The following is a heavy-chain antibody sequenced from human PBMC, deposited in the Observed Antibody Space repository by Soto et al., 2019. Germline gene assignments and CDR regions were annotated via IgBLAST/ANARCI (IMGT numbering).Heavy chain of an antibody. J-gene: IGHJ6*02. V-gene: IGHV1-69*13. CDR1: GGTFSSYA. CDR2: IIPIFGTA. D-gene: IGHD2-2*01. Sequence: ASVKVSCKASGGTFSSYAISWVGQAPGQGLERMGGIIPIFGTANYAQKFQGRVTITADESTSTAYMELSSLRSEDTAVYYCARVVPAAMDNYYYYGMDVWGQGTTVTVSS. CDR3: ARVVPAAMDNYYYYGMDV.